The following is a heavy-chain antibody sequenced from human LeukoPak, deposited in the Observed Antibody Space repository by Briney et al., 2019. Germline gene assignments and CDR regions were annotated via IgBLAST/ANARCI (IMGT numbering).Heavy chain of an antibody. CDR3: ARVFWYDSSFDY. Sequence: GGSLRLSCAASGFTFSSYWMHWVRQAPGKGLVWVSRINRDGSSTTYADSVKGRFTISRDNAKNTLYLQMNSLRAEDTAVYYCARVFWYDSSFDYWGQGTLVTVSS. J-gene: IGHJ4*02. V-gene: IGHV3-74*01. D-gene: IGHD3-22*01. CDR1: GFTFSSYW. CDR2: INRDGSST.